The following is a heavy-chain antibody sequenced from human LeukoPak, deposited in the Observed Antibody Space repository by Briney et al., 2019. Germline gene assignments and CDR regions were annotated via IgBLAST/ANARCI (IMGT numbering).Heavy chain of an antibody. CDR1: GFTFSSYG. Sequence: PGGSLRLSCAASGFTFSSYGMHWVRQAPGKGLVWVAVISYDGSNKYYADSVKGRFTISRDNSKNTLYLQMNSLRAEDTAVYYCAKSDDYVWGSYRLPFGDWGQGTLVTVST. CDR2: ISYDGSNK. D-gene: IGHD3-16*02. J-gene: IGHJ4*02. V-gene: IGHV3-30*18. CDR3: AKSDDYVWGSYRLPFGD.